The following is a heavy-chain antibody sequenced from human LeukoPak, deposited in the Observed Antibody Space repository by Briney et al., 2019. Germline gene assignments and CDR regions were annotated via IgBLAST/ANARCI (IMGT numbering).Heavy chain of an antibody. CDR1: GFTFSSYA. CDR2: ISYDGSNK. J-gene: IGHJ6*03. CDR3: ARDRVAGTSYYYYYMDV. V-gene: IGHV3-30*04. Sequence: PGRSLRLSCAASGFTFSSYAMHWVRQAPGKGLEWVAVISYDGSNKYYADSVKGRFTISRDNSKNTLYLQMNSLRAEDTAVYCCARDRVAGTSYYYYYMDVWGKGTTVTVSS. D-gene: IGHD6-19*01.